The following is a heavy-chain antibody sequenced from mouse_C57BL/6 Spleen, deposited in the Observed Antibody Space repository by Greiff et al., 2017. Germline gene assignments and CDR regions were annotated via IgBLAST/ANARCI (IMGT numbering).Heavy chain of an antibody. J-gene: IGHJ2*01. CDR3: TPFLRTGTDY. Sequence: QVQLQQSGAELVRPGASVTLSCKASGYTFTDYEMHWVKQTPVHGLEWIGAIDPETGGTAYNQKFKGKAILTADKSSSTAYMELRSLTSEDSAVYYCTPFLRTGTDYWGQGTTLTVSS. D-gene: IGHD4-1*01. CDR2: IDPETGGT. V-gene: IGHV1-15*01. CDR1: GYTFTDYE.